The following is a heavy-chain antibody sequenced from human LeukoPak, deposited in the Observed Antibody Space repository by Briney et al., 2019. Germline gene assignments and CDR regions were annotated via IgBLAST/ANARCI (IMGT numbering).Heavy chain of an antibody. CDR2: IIPIFGTA. V-gene: IGHV1-69*05. D-gene: IGHD5-18*01. Sequence: SVKVSCKASGGTFSSYAISWVRQAPGQGLEWMGGIIPIFGTANYAQKFQGRVTITRDTSASTAYMELHSLRSEDTAVYYCARESPQRSGYSYPHWGQGTLVTVSS. CDR3: ARESPQRSGYSYPH. CDR1: GGTFSSYA. J-gene: IGHJ4*02.